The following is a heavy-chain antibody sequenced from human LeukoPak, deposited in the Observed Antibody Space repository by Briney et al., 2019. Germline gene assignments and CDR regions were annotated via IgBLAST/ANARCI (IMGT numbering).Heavy chain of an antibody. J-gene: IGHJ4*02. D-gene: IGHD1-26*01. Sequence: SETLSLTCTVSGGSISSYYWSWIRQPPGKGLEWIGYIYYSGSTNYNPSLKSRVTISVDTSKNQFSLKLSSVTAADTAVYYCARGSGSYPIPFDYWGQGTLVTVSS. V-gene: IGHV4-59*12. CDR1: GGSISSYY. CDR2: IYYSGST. CDR3: ARGSGSYPIPFDY.